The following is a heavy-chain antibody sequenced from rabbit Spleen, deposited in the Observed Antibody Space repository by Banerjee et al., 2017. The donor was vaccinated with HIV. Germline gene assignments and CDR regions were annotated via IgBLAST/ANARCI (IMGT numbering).Heavy chain of an antibody. Sequence: QSLEESGGDLVKPGASLTLTCTASGFSFSSSDWIYWVRQAPGKGLEWIACIDVTKSGNTYYASWAKGRFAISKTSSTTVTLQMTSLTAADTATYFCARDTSSSFSSYGMDLWGPGTLVTVS. V-gene: IGHV1S40*01. D-gene: IGHD1-1*01. CDR2: IDVTKSGNT. CDR1: GFSFSSSDW. J-gene: IGHJ6*01. CDR3: ARDTSSSFSSYGMDL.